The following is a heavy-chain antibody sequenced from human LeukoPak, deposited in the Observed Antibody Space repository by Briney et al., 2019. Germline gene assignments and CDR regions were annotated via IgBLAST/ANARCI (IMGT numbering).Heavy chain of an antibody. D-gene: IGHD3-22*01. J-gene: IGHJ4*02. Sequence: ASVKVSCKASGYTFTGYYMHWVRQAPGQGLEWMGWINPNSGGTNYAQKFQGRVTMTRDTSISTAYMELSRLRSDDTAVYYCAREMWGRYYYDSSGYGWDQGTLVTVSS. CDR1: GYTFTGYY. CDR3: AREMWGRYYYDSSGYG. CDR2: INPNSGGT. V-gene: IGHV1-2*02.